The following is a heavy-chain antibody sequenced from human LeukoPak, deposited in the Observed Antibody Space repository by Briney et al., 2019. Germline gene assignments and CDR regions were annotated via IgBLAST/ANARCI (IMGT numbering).Heavy chain of an antibody. CDR3: ARAALGATDDAFDI. V-gene: IGHV3-7*01. CDR2: IKQDGSEK. J-gene: IGHJ3*02. Sequence: PGGSLRLSCAASGFTFSDYYMSWVRQAPGKGLEWVANIKQDGSEKYYVDSVKGRFTISRDNAKNSLYLQMNSLRAEDTAVYYCARAALGATDDAFDIWGQGTMVTVSS. CDR1: GFTFSDYY.